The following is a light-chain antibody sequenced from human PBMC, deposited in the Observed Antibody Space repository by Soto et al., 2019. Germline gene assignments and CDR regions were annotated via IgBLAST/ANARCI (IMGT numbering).Light chain of an antibody. CDR1: SSNIGINT. CDR2: SNN. J-gene: IGLJ1*01. V-gene: IGLV1-44*01. Sequence: QSALTQPPSASGTPGQRVTISCSGSSSNIGINTVNWYQQLPGTAPKLLIYSNNQRPSRVPDRFSGSKSGTSASLAVSGLQSEDEADYYCAARDDSLNGYVFGTGTKVTVL. CDR3: AARDDSLNGYV.